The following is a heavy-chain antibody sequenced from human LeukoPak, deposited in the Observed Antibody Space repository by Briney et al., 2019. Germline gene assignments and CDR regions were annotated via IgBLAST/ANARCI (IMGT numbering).Heavy chain of an antibody. CDR2: IGGSGGTT. CDR1: GFTFSTYA. CDR3: AKGTKCGGDCYPFFDC. V-gene: IGHV3-23*01. D-gene: IGHD2-21*02. Sequence: PGGSLRLSCAASGFTFSTYAMSWVRQTPGKGPEWVSAIGGSGGTTNYADSVKGRFTISRDNSKNALFLQMNSLRAEDTAVYYCAKGTKCGGDCYPFFDCWGQGTLVSVSS. J-gene: IGHJ4*02.